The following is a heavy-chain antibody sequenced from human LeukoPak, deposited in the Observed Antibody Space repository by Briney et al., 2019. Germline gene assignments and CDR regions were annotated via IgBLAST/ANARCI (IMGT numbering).Heavy chain of an antibody. D-gene: IGHD3-10*01. V-gene: IGHV1-18*04. CDR3: ARDSGFMVRGVIIRPSMGMDV. J-gene: IGHJ6*04. Sequence: ASVKVSCKASGYTCTSYGVSWVRQAPGQGLEWMGWISGYNDDTNYAQKLQGRVTIATDTSTSTAYMELRSLRSEDTAVYYCARDSGFMVRGVIIRPSMGMDVWGKGTTVTVSS. CDR1: GYTCTSYG. CDR2: ISGYNDDT.